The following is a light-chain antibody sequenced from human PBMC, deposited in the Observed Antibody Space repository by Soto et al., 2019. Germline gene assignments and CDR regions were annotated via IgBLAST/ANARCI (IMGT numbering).Light chain of an antibody. CDR3: QQCNSWPQWT. V-gene: IGKV3D-20*02. CDR1: QSFSSSY. CDR2: ETS. J-gene: IGKJ1*01. Sequence: EIVLTPSPGTLSLSPGERATLSCRASQSFSSSYLAWYQQKPGQAPRLLIYETSSRATGIPDRFSGSGSQTDFTLTISRLEPEDFAVYYCQQCNSWPQWTFGPGTKVDIK.